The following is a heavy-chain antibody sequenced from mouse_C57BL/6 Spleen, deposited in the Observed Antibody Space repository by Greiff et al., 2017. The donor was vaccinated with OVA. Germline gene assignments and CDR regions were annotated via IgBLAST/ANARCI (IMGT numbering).Heavy chain of an antibody. D-gene: IGHD2-10*02. CDR3: ARDSISHYFDY. CDR1: GYSITSGYY. CDR2: ISYDGSN. J-gene: IGHJ2*01. Sequence: VQLQQSGPGLVKPSQSLSLTCSVTGYSITSGYYWYWIRQFPGNKLEWMGYISYDGSNNYNPSLKNRISITRDTSKNQFFLKLNSVTTEDTATYYCARDSISHYFDYWGQGTTLTVSS. V-gene: IGHV3-6*01.